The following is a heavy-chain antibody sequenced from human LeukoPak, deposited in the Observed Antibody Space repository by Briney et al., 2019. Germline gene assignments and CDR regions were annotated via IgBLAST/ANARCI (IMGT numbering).Heavy chain of an antibody. J-gene: IGHJ4*02. CDR2: INHSGST. CDR3: ASLYSSSNY. Sequence: SETLSLTCAAYGGSFSGYYWSWIRQPPGKGLEWIGEINHSGSTNYNPSLKSRVTISVDTSKNQFSLKLSSVTAADTAVYYCASLYSSSNYWGQGTLVTVSS. V-gene: IGHV4-34*01. D-gene: IGHD6-6*01. CDR1: GGSFSGYY.